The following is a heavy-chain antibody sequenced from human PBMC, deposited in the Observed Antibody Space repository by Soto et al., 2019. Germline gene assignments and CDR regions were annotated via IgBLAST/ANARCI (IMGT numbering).Heavy chain of an antibody. CDR3: ARINDRGYDFWSPPQDAFDI. CDR2: INAGNGNT. CDR1: GYTFTSYA. D-gene: IGHD3-3*01. V-gene: IGHV1-3*01. J-gene: IGHJ3*02. Sequence: GVSVKVSCKASGYTFTSYAMHWVRQAPGQRLEWMGWINAGNGNTKYSQKFQGRVTITRNTSASTAYMELSSLRSEDTAVYYCARINDRGYDFWSPPQDAFDIWGQGTMVTVSS.